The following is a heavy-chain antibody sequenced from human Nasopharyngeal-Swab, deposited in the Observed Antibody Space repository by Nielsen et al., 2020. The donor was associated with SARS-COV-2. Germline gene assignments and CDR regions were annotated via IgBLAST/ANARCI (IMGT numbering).Heavy chain of an antibody. Sequence: SLKISCAASGFTFDDYAMHWVRQAPGKGLEWVSGISWNSGSIGYADSVKGRFTISRENAKNSLYLQMNSLRAGDTAVYYCARGPVDTAMARGLFDYWGQGTLVTVSS. CDR1: GFTFDDYA. J-gene: IGHJ4*02. CDR3: ARGPVDTAMARGLFDY. D-gene: IGHD5-18*01. V-gene: IGHV3-9*01. CDR2: ISWNSGSI.